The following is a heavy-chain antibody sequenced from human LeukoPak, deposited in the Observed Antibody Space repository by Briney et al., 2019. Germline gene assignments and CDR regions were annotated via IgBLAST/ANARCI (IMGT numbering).Heavy chain of an antibody. V-gene: IGHV3-23*01. CDR1: RFTFSSYA. Sequence: GGSLRLSCAASRFTFSSYAMSWVRQAPGKGLEWVSAIIGSGGSTYYADSVKGRFTISRDNSKNTLYLQMNSLRAEDTAVYYCAKPYYESSGYYLWYYYYMDVWGKGTTVTVSS. D-gene: IGHD3-22*01. CDR3: AKPYYESSGYYLWYYYYMDV. CDR2: IIGSGGST. J-gene: IGHJ6*03.